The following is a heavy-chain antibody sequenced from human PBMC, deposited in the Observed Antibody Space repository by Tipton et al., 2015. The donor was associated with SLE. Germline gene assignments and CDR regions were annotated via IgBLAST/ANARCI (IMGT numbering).Heavy chain of an antibody. V-gene: IGHV4-34*01. D-gene: IGHD1-26*01. J-gene: IGHJ6*02. CDR3: ARDPRWGYSGGRGSYYYGMDV. CDR2: INHSGTT. Sequence: TLSLTCAVYGGSFSGYYWSWIRQPPGKGLEWIGEINHSGTTNYNPSLKSRVTISVDTSKNQFSLKLSSVTAADTAVYYCARDPRWGYSGGRGSYYYGMDVWGQGTTVTVSS. CDR1: GGSFSGYY.